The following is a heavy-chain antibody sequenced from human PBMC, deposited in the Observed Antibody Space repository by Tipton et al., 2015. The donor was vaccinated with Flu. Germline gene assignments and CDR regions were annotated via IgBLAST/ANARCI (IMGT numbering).Heavy chain of an antibody. CDR2: ISTSGNT. V-gene: IGHV4-61*02. CDR3: AREGRIAAAGTSGFYYYGMDV. CDR1: GDSISSDFY. Sequence: TLSLTCAVSGDSISSDFYWNWVRQPAGKGLEWIGRISTSGNTNYNPSLKNQVTISVDASKNQFSLELTSVTAADTAVYYCAREGRIAAAGTSGFYYYGMDVWGQGTTVTISS. J-gene: IGHJ6*02. D-gene: IGHD6-13*01.